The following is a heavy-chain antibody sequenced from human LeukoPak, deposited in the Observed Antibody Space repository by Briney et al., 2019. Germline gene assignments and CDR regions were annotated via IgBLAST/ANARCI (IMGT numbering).Heavy chain of an antibody. CDR3: ARDGTMGATIDY. V-gene: IGHV4-39*02. CDR2: IYYSGST. CDR1: GGSISSSSYY. J-gene: IGHJ4*02. Sequence: SETLSLTCTVSGGSISSSSYYWGWNRQPPGKGLEWIGSIYYSGSTYYNPSLKSRVTISVDTSKNQFSLKLSSVTAADTAVYYCARDGTMGATIDYWGQGTLVTVSS. D-gene: IGHD1-26*01.